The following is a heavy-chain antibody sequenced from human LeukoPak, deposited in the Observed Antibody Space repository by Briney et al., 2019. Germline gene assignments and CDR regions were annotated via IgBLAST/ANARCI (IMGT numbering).Heavy chain of an antibody. Sequence: PGGSLRLSCAVSGFTFSSHAMTWVRQAPGKGLQWVSSISISGDSTYYADSVKGRFTISRDNSKNTLYLQMNSLRAEDTAVYYCARDYTHSSGYLGYWGQGTLVTVSS. CDR2: ISISGDST. J-gene: IGHJ4*02. D-gene: IGHD3-22*01. CDR1: GFTFSSHA. V-gene: IGHV3-23*01. CDR3: ARDYTHSSGYLGY.